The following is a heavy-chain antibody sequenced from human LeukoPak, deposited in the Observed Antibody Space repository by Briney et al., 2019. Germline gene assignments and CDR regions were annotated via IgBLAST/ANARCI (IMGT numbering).Heavy chain of an antibody. Sequence: ASVKVSCKASGYTFTSYGISWVGQAPGQGREWMGWISAYNGNTNYAQKLQGRVTMTTDTSTSTAYMELRSLRSDDTAVYYCARDCSSTSCYMNYYYGMDVWGQGTTVTVSS. CDR2: ISAYNGNT. V-gene: IGHV1-18*01. D-gene: IGHD2-2*02. J-gene: IGHJ6*02. CDR1: GYTFTSYG. CDR3: ARDCSSTSCYMNYYYGMDV.